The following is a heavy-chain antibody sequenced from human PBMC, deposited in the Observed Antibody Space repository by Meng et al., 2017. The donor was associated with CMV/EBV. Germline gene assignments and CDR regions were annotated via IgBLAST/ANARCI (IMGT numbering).Heavy chain of an antibody. J-gene: IGHJ5*02. D-gene: IGHD3-10*01. CDR2: IYYSGST. V-gene: IGHV4-31*02. CDR1: GGSISSGGYY. CDR3: ARETMVRGGVWFDP. Sequence: SGGSISSGGYYWSWIRQHPGKGLEWIGYIYYSGSTYYNPSLKSRVTISVDTSKNQFSLKLSSVTAADTAVYYCARETMVRGGVWFDPWGQGTLVTVSS.